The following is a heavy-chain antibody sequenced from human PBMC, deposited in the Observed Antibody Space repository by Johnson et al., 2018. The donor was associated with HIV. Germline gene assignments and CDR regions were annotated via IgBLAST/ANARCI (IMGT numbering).Heavy chain of an antibody. CDR1: GFTFSSYA. CDR2: ISYDGRNK. D-gene: IGHD3-10*01. J-gene: IGHJ3*02. Sequence: QVQLVESGGGLVQPGGSLRLSCAASGFTFSSYAMHWVRQAPGTGLGWVAVISYDGRNKYYADSVKGRFTISRDNSKNTLYLQMNSLRAEDTAVYYCARMVGSGSSDAFDIWGQGTMVTVSS. CDR3: ARMVGSGSSDAFDI. V-gene: IGHV3-30-3*01.